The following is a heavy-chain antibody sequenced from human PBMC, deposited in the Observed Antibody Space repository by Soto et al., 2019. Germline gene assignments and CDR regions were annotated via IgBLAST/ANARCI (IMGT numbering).Heavy chain of an antibody. D-gene: IGHD2-15*01. Sequence: QVQLVQSGAEVKKPGSSVKVSCKASGGTFSSYAISWVRQAPGQGLEWMGGIIPIFGTANYAQKFQGRVTITADESTSTAYMGLSSLRSEHTAVYYCPRRGYCSGGSCYSDYYYYGMDVWGQGTTVTVSS. V-gene: IGHV1-69*01. J-gene: IGHJ6*02. CDR1: GGTFSSYA. CDR3: PRRGYCSGGSCYSDYYYYGMDV. CDR2: IIPIFGTA.